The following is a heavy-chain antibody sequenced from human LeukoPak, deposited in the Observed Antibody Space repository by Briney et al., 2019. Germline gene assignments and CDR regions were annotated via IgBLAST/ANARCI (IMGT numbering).Heavy chain of an antibody. Sequence: PSQTLSLTCTVSGGSISSGDYYWSWIRQPPGKGLEWIGYIYYSGSTYYNPSLKSRVTLSVDTSKNQFSLKLSSVTAADTAVYYCARDGVFYYDSSGYSFFDYWGQGTLVTVSS. CDR3: ARDGVFYYDSSGYSFFDY. V-gene: IGHV4-30-4*08. D-gene: IGHD3-22*01. CDR2: IYYSGST. J-gene: IGHJ4*02. CDR1: GGSISSGDYY.